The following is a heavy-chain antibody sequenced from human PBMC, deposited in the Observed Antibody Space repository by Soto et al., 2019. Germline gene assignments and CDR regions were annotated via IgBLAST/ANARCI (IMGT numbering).Heavy chain of an antibody. D-gene: IGHD2-2*01. J-gene: IGHJ5*01. Sequence: GGSLRLSCAASGFTFSRYGMNWVRQAPGKGLEWVSSISSSTSYVYYADSVQGRFSVSRDNAKKILYLEMYALRTEDTAVYYCARDPSEGRVGNWFESWGQGTLVTVSS. CDR3: ARDPSEGRVGNWFES. CDR1: GFTFSRYG. V-gene: IGHV3-21*01. CDR2: ISSSTSYV.